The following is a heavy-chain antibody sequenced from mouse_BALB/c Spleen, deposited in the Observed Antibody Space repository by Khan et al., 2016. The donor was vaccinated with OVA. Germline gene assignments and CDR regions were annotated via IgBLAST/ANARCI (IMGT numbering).Heavy chain of an antibody. Sequence: SGAELAKPGASVKMSCKASGYTFTTYWMHWVKQRPGQGLEWIGYINPSTGYTEYNQKFKDKATLTADKSSSTAYMQLSSLTSEDSAVYYCTRLGTARGWFAYWGQGTLVTVSA. CDR3: TRLGTARGWFAY. CDR2: INPSTGYT. CDR1: GYTFTTYW. J-gene: IGHJ3*01. D-gene: IGHD1-2*01. V-gene: IGHV1-7*01.